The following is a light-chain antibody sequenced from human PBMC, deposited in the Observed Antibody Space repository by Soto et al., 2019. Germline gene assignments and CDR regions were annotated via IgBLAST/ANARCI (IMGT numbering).Light chain of an antibody. J-gene: IGLJ3*02. Sequence: SYELTQPPSVSVAPGQTASITCGGNNIGGKTVHWFQQKPGQAPVVVLYYDTHRPSGIPERFSGSNSGNTATLTISRVEAGDEADYYCHVWDSSRDHVVFGGGTKLTVL. CDR1: NIGGKT. CDR2: YDT. V-gene: IGLV3-21*04. CDR3: HVWDSSRDHVV.